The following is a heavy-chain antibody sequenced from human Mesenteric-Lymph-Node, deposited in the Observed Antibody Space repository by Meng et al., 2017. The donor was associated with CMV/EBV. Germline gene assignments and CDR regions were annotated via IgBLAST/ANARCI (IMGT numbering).Heavy chain of an antibody. CDR2: VYYIGNT. CDR1: GGSISSRRCF. J-gene: IGHJ4*02. V-gene: IGHV4-39*07. D-gene: IGHD3-22*01. Sequence: SETLSLTCTVSGGSISSRRCFWGWIRQPPGKGLEWIGNVYYIGNTYYNPSLKSRVTISVDTPQNQFSLQLSSVTAADTAVYFCARFDNSGYYFVDSWGQGTLVTVSS. CDR3: ARFDNSGYYFVDS.